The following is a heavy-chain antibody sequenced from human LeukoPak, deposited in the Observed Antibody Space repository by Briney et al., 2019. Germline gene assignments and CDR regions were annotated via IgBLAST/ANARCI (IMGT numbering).Heavy chain of an antibody. Sequence: GGSLRLSCAASGFTFSSYEMNWVRQAPGKGLEWVSYISSSGSTIYYADSVKGRFTISRDNAKNSLYLQMNSLRAEDTAAYYCARSLAYCGGDCYSPLDYWGQGTLVTVSS. CDR1: GFTFSSYE. D-gene: IGHD2-21*02. CDR2: ISSSGSTI. J-gene: IGHJ4*02. CDR3: ARSLAYCGGDCYSPLDY. V-gene: IGHV3-48*03.